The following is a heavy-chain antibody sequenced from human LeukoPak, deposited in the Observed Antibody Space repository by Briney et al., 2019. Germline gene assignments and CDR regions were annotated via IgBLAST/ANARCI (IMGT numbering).Heavy chain of an antibody. CDR3: ARHSLIGTTPFDY. D-gene: IGHD1-20*01. V-gene: IGHV1-46*01. J-gene: IGHJ4*02. Sequence: ASVKVSCKASGYTFISFYMRWVRQAPGRGLEWMGVINPSGGTTAYAQQFQGRVTMTRDTSTSTVYMELSSLRSEDTAVYYCARHSLIGTTPFDYWGQGTLVTVSS. CDR1: GYTFISFY. CDR2: INPSGGTT.